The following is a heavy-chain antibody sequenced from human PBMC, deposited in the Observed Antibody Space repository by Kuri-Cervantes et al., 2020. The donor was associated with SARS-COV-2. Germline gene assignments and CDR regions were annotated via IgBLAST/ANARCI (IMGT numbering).Heavy chain of an antibody. J-gene: IGHJ4*02. D-gene: IGHD2-21*01. CDR2: ISYDGKNK. V-gene: IGHV3-30*04. CDR3: AKDRVGVHDF. Sequence: GGSLRLSCAASGFTFSSYAMHWVRQAPGKGLEWVAFISYDGKNKKCIASGKGRFTISRDNSQNTLYLQMKSLTSEDTAIYYCAKDRVGVHDFWGQGTLVTVSS. CDR1: GFTFSSYA.